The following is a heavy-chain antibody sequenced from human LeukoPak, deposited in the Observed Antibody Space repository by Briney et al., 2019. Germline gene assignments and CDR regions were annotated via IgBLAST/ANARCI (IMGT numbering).Heavy chain of an antibody. CDR3: ARDGVCGGDCYLPYYMDV. J-gene: IGHJ6*03. CDR2: INPNSGGT. D-gene: IGHD2-21*02. CDR1: GYTFTGYY. V-gene: IGHV1-2*06. Sequence: ASVKVSCKASGYTFTGYYMHWVRQAPGQGLEWMGRINPNSGGTNYAQKFQGRVTMTMDTSISTAYMELSRLRSDDTAVYYCARDGVCGGDCYLPYYMDVWGKGTTVTVSS.